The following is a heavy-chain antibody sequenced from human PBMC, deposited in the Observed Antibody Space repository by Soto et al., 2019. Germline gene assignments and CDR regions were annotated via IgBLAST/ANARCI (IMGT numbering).Heavy chain of an antibody. V-gene: IGHV1-2*02. CDR3: AKDYYDSSGGYYYYGMDV. CDR1: GYTFTGYY. J-gene: IGHJ6*02. Sequence: ASVKVSCKASGYTFTGYYMHWVRQAPGQGLEWMGWINPNSGGTNYAQKFQGRVTMTRDTSISTAYMELSRLRYDDTAVYYCAKDYYDSSGGYYYYGMDVWGQGTTVTVSS. D-gene: IGHD3-22*01. CDR2: INPNSGGT.